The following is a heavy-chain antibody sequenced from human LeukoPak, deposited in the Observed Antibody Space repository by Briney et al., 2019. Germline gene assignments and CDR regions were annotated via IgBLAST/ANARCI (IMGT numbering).Heavy chain of an antibody. CDR3: ARDRDSGYAPDDY. D-gene: IGHD5-12*01. CDR1: GFTFSSYW. Sequence: PGGSLRLSCAASGFTFSSYWMSWVRQAPGKGLEWVANIRQDGSERYYVDSVKGRFTISRDNAQNLLYLQMDRLRADDTAVYFCARDRDSGYAPDDYWGQGTLVTVSS. J-gene: IGHJ4*02. CDR2: IRQDGSER. V-gene: IGHV3-7*01.